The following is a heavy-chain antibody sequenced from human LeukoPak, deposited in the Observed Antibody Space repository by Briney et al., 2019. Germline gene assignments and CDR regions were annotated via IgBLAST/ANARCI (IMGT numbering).Heavy chain of an antibody. V-gene: IGHV3-13*04. D-gene: IGHD2-2*01. Sequence: GGSLRLSCAASGFTSSAYDMHWVRQITGGGLEWVSTSGTVGDTFYSDSVKGRFTISRENAKNSVHLQMNSLRVEDSAIYFCVRAAMPYIINGRRFDYWGQGTLVTVSS. CDR3: VRAAMPYIINGRRFDY. J-gene: IGHJ4*02. CDR1: GFTSSAYD. CDR2: SGTVGDT.